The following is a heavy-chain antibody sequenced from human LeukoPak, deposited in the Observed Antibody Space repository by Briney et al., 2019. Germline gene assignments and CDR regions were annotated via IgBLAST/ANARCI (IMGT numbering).Heavy chain of an antibody. Sequence: GGSLRLSCAASGFTFDDYGMSWVRQAPGKGLGWVSGINWNGGSTGYADSVKGRFTISRDNAKNSLYLQMNSLRAEDTALYYCARAPRDDYSNYFDYWGQGTLVTVSS. V-gene: IGHV3-20*04. CDR3: ARAPRDDYSNYFDY. D-gene: IGHD4-11*01. CDR1: GFTFDDYG. CDR2: INWNGGST. J-gene: IGHJ4*02.